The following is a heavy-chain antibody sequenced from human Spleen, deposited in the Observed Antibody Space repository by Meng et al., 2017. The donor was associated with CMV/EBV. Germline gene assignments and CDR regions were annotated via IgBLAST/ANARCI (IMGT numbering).Heavy chain of an antibody. D-gene: IGHD3-3*01. CDR1: GFTFSSFT. CDR3: AREGRERSGYYIEPFYYYGMDV. CDR2: MSGDSSHR. V-gene: IGHV3-21*01. Sequence: GGSLRLSCAASGFTFSSFTMNWVRQAPGKGLEWVSSMSGDSSHRYYADSLKGRFTISRDNAKNSLYLQMDSLRAEDTAVYYCAREGRERSGYYIEPFYYYGMDVWGQGTTVTVSS. J-gene: IGHJ6*02.